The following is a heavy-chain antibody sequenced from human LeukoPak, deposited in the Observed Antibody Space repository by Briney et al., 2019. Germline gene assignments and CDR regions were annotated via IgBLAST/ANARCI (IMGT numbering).Heavy chain of an antibody. D-gene: IGHD3-22*01. CDR1: GFTFSTYW. Sequence: GGSLRLSCAASGFTFSTYWMSWARQAPGKGPEWVASIKQDGGEQFYADSVRGRFTISRDNAKKSLYLQMDSLRAEDSAVYYCASGTSGYFGYYYYYMDVWGKGTTVTVSS. J-gene: IGHJ6*03. CDR2: IKQDGGEQ. CDR3: ASGTSGYFGYYYYYMDV. V-gene: IGHV3-7*01.